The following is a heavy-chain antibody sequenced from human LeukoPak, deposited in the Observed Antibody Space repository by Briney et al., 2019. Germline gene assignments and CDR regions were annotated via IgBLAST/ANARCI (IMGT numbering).Heavy chain of an antibody. V-gene: IGHV3-23*01. CDR3: AKEAYYDFWSGYYYFDY. Sequence: PGGSLRLSCAASGFTFSSYAMSWVRQAPGKGLERVSAISGSGGSTYYADSVKGRFTISRDNSKNTLYLQMNSLRAEDTAVYYCAKEAYYDFWSGYYYFDYWGQGTLVTVSS. J-gene: IGHJ4*02. CDR2: ISGSGGST. CDR1: GFTFSSYA. D-gene: IGHD3-3*01.